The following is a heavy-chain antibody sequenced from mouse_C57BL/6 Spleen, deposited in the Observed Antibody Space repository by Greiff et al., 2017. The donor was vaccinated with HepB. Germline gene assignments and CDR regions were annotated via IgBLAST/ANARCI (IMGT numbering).Heavy chain of an antibody. CDR2: IHPNSGST. CDR3: ARGAIGLGAY. D-gene: IGHD2-14*01. V-gene: IGHV1-64*01. J-gene: IGHJ3*01. Sequence: QVQLQQPGAELVKPGASVKLSCKASGYTFTSYWMHWVKQRPGQGLEWIGMIHPNSGSTNYNEKFKSKATLTVDKSSSTAYMQLSSLTSEDSAVYYCARGAIGLGAYWGQGTLVTVSA. CDR1: GYTFTSYW.